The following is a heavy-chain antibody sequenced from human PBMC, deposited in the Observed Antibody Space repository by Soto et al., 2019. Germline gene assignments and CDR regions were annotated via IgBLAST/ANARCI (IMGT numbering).Heavy chain of an antibody. CDR1: GGSISSGDYY. CDR2: IYYSGST. Sequence: PSETLSLTCTVSGGSISSGDYYWSWIRQPPGKGLEWIGYIYYSGSTYYNPSLKSRVTISVDTSKNQFSLKLSSVTAADTAVYYCARGKDTAMVFYYYYGMDVWGQGTTVTVSS. J-gene: IGHJ6*02. D-gene: IGHD5-18*01. V-gene: IGHV4-30-4*01. CDR3: ARGKDTAMVFYYYYGMDV.